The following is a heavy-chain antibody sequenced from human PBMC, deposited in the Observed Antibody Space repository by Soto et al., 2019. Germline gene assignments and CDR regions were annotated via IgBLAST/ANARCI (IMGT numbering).Heavy chain of an antibody. V-gene: IGHV1-8*02. CDR3: AKELWSGTMDV. CDR2: MNPNSGNT. J-gene: IGHJ6*02. CDR1: GYTFTNYG. Sequence: ASVKVSCKAAGYTFTNYGISWVRQATGQGLEWMGWMNPNSGNTGYAQKFQGRVTMTRNTSISTAYMELSSLRSEDTAVYYCAKELWSGTMDVWGQGTTVTVSS. D-gene: IGHD3-3*01.